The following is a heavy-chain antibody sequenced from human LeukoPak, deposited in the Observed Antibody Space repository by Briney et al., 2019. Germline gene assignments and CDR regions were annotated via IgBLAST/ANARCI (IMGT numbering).Heavy chain of an antibody. Sequence: PGGSLRLSCAASGFTFSSYGMSWVRQAPGKGLEWVSAISGSGGSTYYADSVKGRFTISRDNSKNTLYLQMNSLRAEDTAVYYCAKVCRLGNSSGYYLYYFDYWGQGTLVTVSS. D-gene: IGHD3-22*01. CDR2: ISGSGGST. CDR1: GFTFSSYG. CDR3: AKVCRLGNSSGYYLYYFDY. J-gene: IGHJ4*02. V-gene: IGHV3-23*01.